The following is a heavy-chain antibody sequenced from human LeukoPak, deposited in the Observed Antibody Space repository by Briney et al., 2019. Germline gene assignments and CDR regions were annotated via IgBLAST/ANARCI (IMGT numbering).Heavy chain of an antibody. V-gene: IGHV1-18*01. CDR2: ISAYNGNT. D-gene: IGHD2-8*02. CDR1: GGTFSSYA. J-gene: IGHJ5*02. Sequence: GSSVKVSCKASGGTFSSYAISWVRQAPGQGLEWMGWISAYNGNTNYAQKLQGRVTMTTDTSTSTAYMELRSLRSDDTAVYYCARLYFSGGEGWFDPWGQGTLVTVSS. CDR3: ARLYFSGGEGWFDP.